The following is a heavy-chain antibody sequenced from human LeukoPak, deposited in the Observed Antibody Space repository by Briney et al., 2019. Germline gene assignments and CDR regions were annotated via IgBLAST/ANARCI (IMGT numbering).Heavy chain of an antibody. CDR3: ARGVAYGGKLYNWFDR. CDR2: IYYSGRT. D-gene: IGHD4-23*01. V-gene: IGHV4-59*12. CDR1: GVSFSSYY. Sequence: PSETLSLTCRASGVSFSSYYWSWVRQPPGKGLEWIGYIYYSGRTSYNPSLKSRVTISVDTSKTQFFLRLSSVTAADTAVYYCARGVAYGGKLYNWFDRWGQGTLVTVSS. J-gene: IGHJ5*02.